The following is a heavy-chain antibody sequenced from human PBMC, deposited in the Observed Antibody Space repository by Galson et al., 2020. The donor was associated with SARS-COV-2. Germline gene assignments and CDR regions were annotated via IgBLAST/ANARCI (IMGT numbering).Heavy chain of an antibody. CDR2: INCDGSST. V-gene: IGHV3-74*01. CDR1: GLTFSSYW. D-gene: IGHD3-22*01. CDR3: AREGRHYYYDSSGDSPSDYYYGMDV. J-gene: IGHJ6*02. Sequence: GGSLRLSCAASGLTFSSYWMHWVRQAPGKGLVWVSRINCDGSSTSYADSVKGRFTISRDNAKNTLYLQMNSLRPEDTAVYYCAREGRHYYYDSSGDSPSDYYYGMDVWGQGTMVTVSS.